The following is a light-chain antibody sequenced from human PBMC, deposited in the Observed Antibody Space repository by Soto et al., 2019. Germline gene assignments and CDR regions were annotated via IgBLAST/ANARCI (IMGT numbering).Light chain of an antibody. Sequence: EIVLTQSPGTLSLSPGERATLSCRASQSVSSSYLDWYQQKPGQAPRLLIYGASSRATGIPDRFSGSGSGTDFTLTISRLEPEDVATYYCQKYDGAPLTFGGGTKVEIK. CDR3: QKYDGAPLT. V-gene: IGKV3-20*01. J-gene: IGKJ4*01. CDR2: GAS. CDR1: QSVSSSY.